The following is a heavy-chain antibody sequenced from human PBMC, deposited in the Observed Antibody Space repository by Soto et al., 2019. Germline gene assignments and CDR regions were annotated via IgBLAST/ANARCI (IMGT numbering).Heavy chain of an antibody. CDR3: ARGSEDYYDSSGYYFT. V-gene: IGHV1-2*02. J-gene: IGHJ5*02. CDR1: GYTFTGYY. Sequence: QVQLVQSGAEVKKPGASVKVSCKASGYTFTGYYMHWVRQAPGQGLEWMGWINPNSGGTNYAQKFQGRVTMTRDTSLSTAYMELSRLRSDDTAVYYCARGSEDYYDSSGYYFTWGQGTLVTVSS. D-gene: IGHD3-22*01. CDR2: INPNSGGT.